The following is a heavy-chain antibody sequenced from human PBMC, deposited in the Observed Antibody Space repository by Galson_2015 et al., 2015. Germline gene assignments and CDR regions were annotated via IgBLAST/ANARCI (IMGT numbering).Heavy chain of an antibody. Sequence: SLRLSCAASGFTFNDAWMSWVRQPPGKGLEWVGRIKTKTNGGTPECAAPVKGRFTISRDDSENTLYLQMNSLKTEDTAVYYCTTKASNWNVDGREQYFDYWGQGILVTVSS. J-gene: IGHJ4*02. CDR3: TTKASNWNVDGREQYFDY. D-gene: IGHD1-1*01. CDR2: IKTKTNGGTP. CDR1: GFTFNDAW. V-gene: IGHV3-15*01.